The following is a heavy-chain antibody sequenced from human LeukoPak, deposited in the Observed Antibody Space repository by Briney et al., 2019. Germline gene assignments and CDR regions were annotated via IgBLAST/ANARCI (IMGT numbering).Heavy chain of an antibody. CDR3: ARVDTAIGPPHAFDI. CDR1: GGPISSYW. V-gene: IGHV4-59*01. D-gene: IGHD5-18*01. CDR2: IYYSGST. J-gene: IGHJ3*02. Sequence: SETLSLTCTVPGGPISSYWWRWIGQTTGKGPESIGYIYYSGSTNYNPSLKSRVTISVDPSKTQFSLKLRSVASAGTAVYSWARVDTAIGPPHAFDIWGQGPMVTVSS.